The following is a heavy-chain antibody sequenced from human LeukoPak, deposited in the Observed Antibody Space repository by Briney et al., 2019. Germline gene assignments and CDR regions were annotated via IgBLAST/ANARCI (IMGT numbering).Heavy chain of an antibody. D-gene: IGHD1-26*01. V-gene: IGHV3-21*05. CDR1: GFTFSSYS. J-gene: IGHJ4*02. CDR2: ISSSSSYI. CDR3: ARGMVVGATIGY. Sequence: GGSLRLSCAASGFTFSSYSMNWVRQAPGKGLEWVSYISSSSSYIYYADSVKGRFTISRDNAKNSLYLQMNSLRAEDTAVYHCARGMVVGATIGYWGQGTLVTVSS.